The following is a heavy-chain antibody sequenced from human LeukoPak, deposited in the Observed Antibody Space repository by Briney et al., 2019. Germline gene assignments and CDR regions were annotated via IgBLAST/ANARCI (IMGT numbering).Heavy chain of an antibody. V-gene: IGHV3-73*01. CDR2: IRSKPNSYAT. Sequence: PRGSLRLSCAASGFTFTGFAIHWARQASGKGLEWIGHIRSKPNSYATTYAASVKGRFTISRDDSKNTAYLQMNSLKIEDTAVYYCIRPLGAAAGTYFDPWGQGTLVTVSS. D-gene: IGHD6-13*01. CDR1: GFTFTGFA. CDR3: IRPLGAAAGTYFDP. J-gene: IGHJ5*02.